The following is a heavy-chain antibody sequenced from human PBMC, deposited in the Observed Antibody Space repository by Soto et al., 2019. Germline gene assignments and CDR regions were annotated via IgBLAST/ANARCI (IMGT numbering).Heavy chain of an antibody. CDR3: VRTSLVVAAATREDY. D-gene: IGHD2-15*01. J-gene: IGHJ4*02. V-gene: IGHV3-74*01. CDR2: INSDGSST. Sequence: EVQLVESGGGLFRPGGSWGPPVPASGFTFISYGLPWVGQAPGKGLVWVSRINSDGSSTSYADSVKGRFTISRDNAKNTLYLQMNSLRAEDTAVYYCVRTSLVVAAATREDYWGQGTLVTVSS. CDR1: GFTFISYG.